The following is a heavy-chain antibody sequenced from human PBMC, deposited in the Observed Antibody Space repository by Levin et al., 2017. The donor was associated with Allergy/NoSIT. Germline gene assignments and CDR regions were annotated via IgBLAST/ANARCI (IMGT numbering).Heavy chain of an antibody. V-gene: IGHV3-23*01. Sequence: GGSLRLSCAASGFTFSSYAMSWVRQAPGKGLEWVSAISGSGGSTYYADSVKGRFTISRDNSKNTLYLQMNSLRAEDTAVYYCATRTSRQWLAPPFDYWGQGTLVTVSS. CDR1: GFTFSSYA. CDR3: ATRTSRQWLAPPFDY. J-gene: IGHJ4*02. D-gene: IGHD6-19*01. CDR2: ISGSGGST.